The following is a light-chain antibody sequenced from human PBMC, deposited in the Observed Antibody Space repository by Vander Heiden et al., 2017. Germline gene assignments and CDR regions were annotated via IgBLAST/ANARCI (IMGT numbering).Light chain of an antibody. CDR2: LTS. V-gene: IGKV1D-12*01. J-gene: IGKJ4*01. Sequence: DIQMTQSPSSLSASVGDRVTITCRASQDISNWLAWYQQKPGEAPKLLIYLTSSIQSGVPSRFRGGGSGTHFTLTINSLQPVDFATYYCQQSSSFPRTFGGGTKVEMK. CDR1: QDISNW. CDR3: QQSSSFPRT.